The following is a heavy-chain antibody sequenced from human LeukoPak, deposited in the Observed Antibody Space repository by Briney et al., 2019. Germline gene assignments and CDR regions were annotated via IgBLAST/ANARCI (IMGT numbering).Heavy chain of an antibody. CDR2: ISGSGGST. Sequence: GGTLRLSCAASGFTFSSYGMSWVRQAPGKGLEWVSAISGSGGSTYYADSVKGRFTISRDNSKNTLYLQMNSLRAEDTAVYYYAKDRPTGGWFGELPPYYFDYWGQGTLVTVSS. V-gene: IGHV3-23*01. J-gene: IGHJ4*02. D-gene: IGHD3-10*01. CDR1: GFTFSSYG. CDR3: AKDRPTGGWFGELPPYYFDY.